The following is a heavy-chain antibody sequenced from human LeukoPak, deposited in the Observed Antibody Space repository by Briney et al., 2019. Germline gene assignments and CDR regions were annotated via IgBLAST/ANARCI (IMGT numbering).Heavy chain of an antibody. CDR3: AKDDYDSSGYWYFDY. D-gene: IGHD3-22*01. CDR2: ISGSGGST. J-gene: IGHJ4*02. V-gene: IGHV3-23*01. CDR1: GFAFSSYA. Sequence: PGGSLRLSCAASGFAFSSYAMSWVRQAPGKGLEWVSAISGSGGSTYYADSVKGRLTISRDNFKNTLYLQMNSLRAEDTAVYYCAKDDYDSSGYWYFDYWGQGTLVTVSS.